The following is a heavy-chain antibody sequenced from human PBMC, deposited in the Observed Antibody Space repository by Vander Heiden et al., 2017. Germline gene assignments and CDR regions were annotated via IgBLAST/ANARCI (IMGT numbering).Heavy chain of an antibody. D-gene: IGHD3-10*01. V-gene: IGHV4-34*01. Sequence: QVQLQHWGAGLLKPSETLSLPSAVYGGSFSGYYWSWIRQPPGKGLEWIGEINHSGSTNYNPSLKSRVTISVDTSKNQFSLKLSSVTAADTAVYYCARGLTHYYGSGSYYRRGYGMDVWGQGTTVTVSS. CDR3: ARGLTHYYGSGSYYRRGYGMDV. CDR1: GGSFSGYY. CDR2: INHSGST. J-gene: IGHJ6*02.